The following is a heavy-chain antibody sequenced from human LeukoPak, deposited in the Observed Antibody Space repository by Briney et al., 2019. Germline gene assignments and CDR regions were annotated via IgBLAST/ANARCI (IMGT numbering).Heavy chain of an antibody. D-gene: IGHD3-9*01. J-gene: IGHJ2*01. V-gene: IGHV4-4*07. CDR1: GGSISSYY. Sequence: KASETLSLTCTVSGGSISSYYWSWIRQPAGKGLEWIGRIYTSGSTNYNPSLKSRVTMSVDTSKNQFSLKLSSVTAADTAVYYCARSLDILTGYLYWYFDLWGRGTLVTVSS. CDR2: IYTSGST. CDR3: ARSLDILTGYLYWYFDL.